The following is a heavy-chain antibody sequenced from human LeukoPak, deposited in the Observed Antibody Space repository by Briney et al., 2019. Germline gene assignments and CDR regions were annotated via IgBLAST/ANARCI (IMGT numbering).Heavy chain of an antibody. D-gene: IGHD3-10*01. CDR3: AKDRYYYGSGSPLDWFDP. CDR2: ISGSGGST. V-gene: IGHV3-23*01. Sequence: GGSLRLSCAASGFTFSSYAKSWVRQAPGKGLEWVSAISGSGGSTYYADSVKGRFTISRDNSKNTLYLQMNSLRAEDTAVYYCAKDRYYYGSGSPLDWFDPWGQGTLVTVSS. J-gene: IGHJ5*02. CDR1: GFTFSSYA.